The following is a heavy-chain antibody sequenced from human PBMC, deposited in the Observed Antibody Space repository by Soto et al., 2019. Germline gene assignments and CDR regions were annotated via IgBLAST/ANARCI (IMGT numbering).Heavy chain of an antibody. CDR2: IIPIFGAA. D-gene: IGHD7-27*01. Sequence: QVQVVQSGAEVKQPGSSVKVSCKVSGGTFSTYSISWVRQAPGQGLEWVGGIIPIFGAAKHAQKFQGRVTSTGDDSTSTVYMELSGLRSEDTAVYFCARDGDRVTARHWGQGTLVTVSS. J-gene: IGHJ4*02. V-gene: IGHV1-69*01. CDR1: GGTFSTYS. CDR3: ARDGDRVTARH.